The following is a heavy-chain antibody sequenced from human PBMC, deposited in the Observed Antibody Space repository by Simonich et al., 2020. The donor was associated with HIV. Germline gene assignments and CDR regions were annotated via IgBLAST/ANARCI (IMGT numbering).Heavy chain of an antibody. V-gene: IGHV1-2*06. CDR1: GDTFTDNY. Sequence: QVQLVQSGAEVKKPGASVQVSCKASGDTFTDNYMHWVRQAPGQGLEWMGRINPTRGNTNYAQKLQGRVTMTTDTSTSIAYMELRSLRSDDTAVYYCARDSSGSYPKYWGQGTLVTVSS. CDR2: INPTRGNT. CDR3: ARDSSGSYPKY. D-gene: IGHD1-26*01. J-gene: IGHJ4*02.